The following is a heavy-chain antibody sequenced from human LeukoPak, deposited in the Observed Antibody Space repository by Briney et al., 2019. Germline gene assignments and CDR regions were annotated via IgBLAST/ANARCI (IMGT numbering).Heavy chain of an antibody. D-gene: IGHD3-10*01. J-gene: IGHJ4*02. V-gene: IGHV1-18*01. CDR1: GYTFTSYG. Sequence: ASVKVSCKASGYTFTSYGISWVRQAPGQGLEWMGWISAYNGNTNYAQKLQGRVTMTPDTSTSTAYVELRSLRSDDTAVYYCAITYYYGSGSRPYFDYWGQGTLVTVSS. CDR2: ISAYNGNT. CDR3: AITYYYGSGSRPYFDY.